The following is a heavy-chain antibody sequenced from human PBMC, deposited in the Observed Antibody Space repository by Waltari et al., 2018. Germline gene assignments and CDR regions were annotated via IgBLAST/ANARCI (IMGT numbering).Heavy chain of an antibody. CDR1: GFTFSSYG. Sequence: QVQLVESGGGVVQPGRSLRLSCAASGFTFSSYGMHWVRQAPGKGLEWVAVIWYDGSNKYYADAVKGRFTISRDNSKNTLYLQMNSRRAEDTAVYYCAKQAAQYFQHWGQGTLVTVSS. CDR2: IWYDGSNK. J-gene: IGHJ1*01. V-gene: IGHV3-33*06. CDR3: AKQAAQYFQH.